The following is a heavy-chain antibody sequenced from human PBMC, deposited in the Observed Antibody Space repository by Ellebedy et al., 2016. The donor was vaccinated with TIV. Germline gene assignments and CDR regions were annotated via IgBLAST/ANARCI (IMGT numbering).Heavy chain of an antibody. CDR3: AKVRSLRDYVWGSYYYYAMDV. J-gene: IGHJ6*02. Sequence: GESLKISCAASGFTFSSYAMSWVRQAPGKGLKWVSAISSSGRSTYYADSVNGRFTISSDNSKTPLYLQRNSLRAEDKAVYYCAKVRSLRDYVWGSYYYYAMDVWGQGTTVTVSS. CDR1: GFTFSSYA. D-gene: IGHD3-16*01. CDR2: ISSSGRST. V-gene: IGHV3-23*01.